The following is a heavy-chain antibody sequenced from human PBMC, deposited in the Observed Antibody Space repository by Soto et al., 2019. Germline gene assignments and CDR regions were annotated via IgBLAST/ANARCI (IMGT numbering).Heavy chain of an antibody. V-gene: IGHV3-48*02. CDR1: GFTFNNYN. J-gene: IGHJ3*01. CDR3: ARERGITIFGVAFDAFDV. Sequence: EVQLVESGGGLVQPGGSLRLSCAASGFTFNNYNMNWVRQAPGKGLEWISYISSSSSAIYYADSVKGRFTISRDNAKNSLYLQMNSLRDEDTAVYYCARERGITIFGVAFDAFDVWGQGTMVTVSS. D-gene: IGHD3-3*01. CDR2: ISSSSSAI.